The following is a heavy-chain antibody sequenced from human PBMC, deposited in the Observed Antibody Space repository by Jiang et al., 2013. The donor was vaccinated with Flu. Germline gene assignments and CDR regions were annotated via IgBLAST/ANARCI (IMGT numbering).Heavy chain of an antibody. J-gene: IGHJ6*02. D-gene: IGHD6-19*01. CDR3: AGYYSGGHYGMDV. Sequence: QTLSLTCVISGASVFSDTATWNWIRQSPSRGLEWLGRTYYRSKWYNDYAESVKGRITIIPDTPKNRFPLQLNSVTPEDTAIYYCAGYYSGGHYGMDVWGQGTTVTVSS. V-gene: IGHV6-1*01. CDR1: GASVFSDTAT. CDR2: TYYRSKWYN.